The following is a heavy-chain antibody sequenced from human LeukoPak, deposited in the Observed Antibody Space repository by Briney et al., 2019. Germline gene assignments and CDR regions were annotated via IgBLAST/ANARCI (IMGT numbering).Heavy chain of an antibody. Sequence: GGSLRLSCAASGFAFGNFGMAWVRQVPGKGLEWVSTISGSGNNKHYADSVNGRFTISRDNSKNTAYLQMNSLRAEDTAVYYCTTLYGSGSYYWGQGTLVTVSS. V-gene: IGHV3-23*01. CDR3: TTLYGSGSYY. CDR1: GFAFGNFG. J-gene: IGHJ4*02. D-gene: IGHD3-10*01. CDR2: ISGSGNNK.